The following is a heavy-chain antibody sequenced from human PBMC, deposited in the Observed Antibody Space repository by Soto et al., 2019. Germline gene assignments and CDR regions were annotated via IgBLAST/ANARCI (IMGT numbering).Heavy chain of an antibody. Sequence: QVQLQESGPGLVKPSETLSLTCTVSGVSISSSNYYWGLLLQHPGKGLEWIGNISRSGGTYYNPSLNVRTTVCVYTAKTQFPLKFTSVAAATTAVYYYVRRGYYDTMGPRDGLEAFLYTPWSHGALVTVSS. V-gene: IGHV4-39*01. J-gene: IGHJ5*02. CDR1: GVSISSSNYY. CDR3: VRRGYYDTMGPRDGLEAFLYTP. CDR2: ISRSGGT. D-gene: IGHD3-22*01.